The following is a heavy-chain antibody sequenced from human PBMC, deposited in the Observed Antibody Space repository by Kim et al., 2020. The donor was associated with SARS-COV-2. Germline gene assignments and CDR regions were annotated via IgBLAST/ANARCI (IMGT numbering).Heavy chain of an antibody. Sequence: GGSLRLSCAASGFTFSSYWMTWVRQAPGKGLEWVANIKQDGNQKYYVDSVKGRSTISRDNAKNSLYLQMNSLRAEDTAVYYCARDGDLYSSGKDAFDIWGQETMVTVSS. D-gene: IGHD6-19*01. V-gene: IGHV3-7*01. CDR2: IKQDGNQK. CDR1: GFTFSSYW. CDR3: ARDGDLYSSGKDAFDI. J-gene: IGHJ3*02.